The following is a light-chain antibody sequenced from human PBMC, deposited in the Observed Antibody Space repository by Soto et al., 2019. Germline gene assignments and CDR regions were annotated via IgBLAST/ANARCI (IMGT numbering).Light chain of an antibody. CDR3: QHYNDWPYT. V-gene: IGKV3-15*01. CDR1: QSVGSN. CDR2: GAS. Sequence: EIVITQSPATLSVSPGERATLSCRASQSVGSNLAWYQHKPGQAPRLLIYGASTRATGVPARFSGSGSGTDFTLTISSLQSEDFAVYFCQHYNDWPYTFGQGTKVDIK. J-gene: IGKJ2*01.